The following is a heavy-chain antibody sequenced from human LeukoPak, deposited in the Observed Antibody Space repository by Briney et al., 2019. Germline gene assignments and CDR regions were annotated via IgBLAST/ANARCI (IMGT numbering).Heavy chain of an antibody. CDR2: ISAYNGNT. V-gene: IGHV1-18*01. CDR1: GYTFTSYG. CDR3: ARATYYYGSGSRLVWPDY. J-gene: IGHJ4*02. Sequence: GASVKVSCKASGYTFTSYGISWVRQAPGQGLEWMGWISAYNGNTNYAQKLQGRVTMTTDTSTSTAYMELRSLRSDDTAVYYCARATYYYGSGSRLVWPDYWGQGTLVTVSS. D-gene: IGHD3-10*01.